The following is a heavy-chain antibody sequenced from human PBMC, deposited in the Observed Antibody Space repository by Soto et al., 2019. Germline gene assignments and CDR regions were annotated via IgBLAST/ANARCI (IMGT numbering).Heavy chain of an antibody. CDR3: ARVHNWNYQSGYYYYGMDV. CDR2: INHSGST. CDR1: GGSFSGYY. V-gene: IGHV4-34*01. Sequence: SETLSLTCAVYGGSFSGYYWSWIRQPPGKGLEWIGEINHSGSTNYNPSLKSRVTISVDTSKNQFSLKLSSVTAADTAVYYCARVHNWNYQSGYYYYGMDVWGQGTTVTVSS. J-gene: IGHJ6*02. D-gene: IGHD1-7*01.